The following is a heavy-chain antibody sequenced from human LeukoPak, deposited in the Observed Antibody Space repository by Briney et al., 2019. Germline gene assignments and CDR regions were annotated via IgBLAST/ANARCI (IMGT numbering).Heavy chain of an antibody. Sequence: SAKVSCKASGGTFSSYAISWVRQAPGQGLEWMGRIIPIFGTANYAQKFQGRVTITTDESTSTAYMELSSLRSEDTAVYYCAISWGSGWFDYWGQGTLVTVSS. D-gene: IGHD6-19*01. CDR3: AISWGSGWFDY. J-gene: IGHJ4*02. CDR1: GGTFSSYA. V-gene: IGHV1-69*05. CDR2: IIPIFGTA.